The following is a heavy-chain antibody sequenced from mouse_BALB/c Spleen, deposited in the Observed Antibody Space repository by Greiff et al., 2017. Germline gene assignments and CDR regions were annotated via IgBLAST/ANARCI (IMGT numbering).Heavy chain of an antibody. D-gene: IGHD4-1*01. Sequence: EVQRVESGPGLVKPSQSLSLTCSVTGYSITSGYYWNWIRQFPGNKLEWMGYISYDGSNNYNPSLKNRISITRDTSKNQFFLKLNSVTTEDTATYYCASRTGTGAMDYWGQGTSVTVSS. CDR3: ASRTGTGAMDY. CDR2: ISYDGSN. J-gene: IGHJ4*01. V-gene: IGHV3-6*02. CDR1: GYSITSGYY.